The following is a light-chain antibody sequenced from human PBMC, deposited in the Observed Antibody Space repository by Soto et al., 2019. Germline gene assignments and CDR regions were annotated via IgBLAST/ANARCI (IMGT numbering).Light chain of an antibody. CDR1: QGISNY. J-gene: IGKJ4*01. Sequence: DIQMTQSPSSLSASVGARVTITCRASQGISNYLAWYQQKPGNVPKLLIYAASTLQSGVPSQFSGSGSGTAVTLTISSLQPEDVATDYCPKYNSAPLAFGGGTKVVSK. V-gene: IGKV1-27*01. CDR2: AAS. CDR3: PKYNSAPLA.